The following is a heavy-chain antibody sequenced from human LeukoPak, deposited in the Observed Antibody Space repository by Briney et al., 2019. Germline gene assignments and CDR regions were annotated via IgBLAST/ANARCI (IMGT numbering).Heavy chain of an antibody. Sequence: ASVKVSCKASGGTYRYNINWVRQAPGQGLEWMGGIIPPLRTANYAQQFQGRVTITTDDSTTTAYMELTSLTSEDAAVYYCTTYGGHLAEYFQHGGQGTLVAVSS. CDR1: GGTYRYN. CDR3: TTYGGHLAEYFQH. V-gene: IGHV1-69*16. CDR2: IIPPLRTA. J-gene: IGHJ1*01. D-gene: IGHD4-23*01.